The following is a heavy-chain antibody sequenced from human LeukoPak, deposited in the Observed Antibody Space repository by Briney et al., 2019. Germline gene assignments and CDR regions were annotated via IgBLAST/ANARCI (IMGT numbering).Heavy chain of an antibody. V-gene: IGHV1-69*13. J-gene: IGHJ4*02. CDR3: ARLGYYDSSGYYNDSSSN. Sequence: PVKVSCKASGGTFSSYAISWVRQAPGQGLEWMGGIIPIFGTANYAQKFQGRVTITADESTSTAYMELSSLRSEDTAVYYCARLGYYDSSGYYNDSSSNWGQGTLVTVSS. CDR1: GGTFSSYA. CDR2: IIPIFGTA. D-gene: IGHD3-22*01.